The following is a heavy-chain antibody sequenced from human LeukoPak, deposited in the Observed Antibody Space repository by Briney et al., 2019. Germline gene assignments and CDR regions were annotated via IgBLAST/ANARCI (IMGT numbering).Heavy chain of an antibody. CDR2: LYSGGST. D-gene: IGHD6-13*01. CDR1: GFTVCSNY. J-gene: IGHJ5*02. Sequence: GGSLRLSRAASGFTVCSNYMTYVRQAPGKRREWFSVLYSGGSTHYADSVKASFTTSRDNPKHTLHHQMISLRAEDTPVYYCAKAIASSTWYRLFHLGGQGAGVSVSS. CDR3: AKAIASSTWYRLFHL. V-gene: IGHV3-66*01.